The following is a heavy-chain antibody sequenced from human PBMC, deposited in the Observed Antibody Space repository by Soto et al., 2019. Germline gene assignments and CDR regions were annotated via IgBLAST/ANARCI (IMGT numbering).Heavy chain of an antibody. CDR1: GGSFSGYH. D-gene: IGHD2-2*01. V-gene: IGHV4-34*01. Sequence: QVQLQQWGAGLLKPSETLSLTCAVYGGSFSGYHWSWIRQPPGKGLEWIGEINHSGSTNYNPSLKSRVTISVDTSKNQFSLKLSSVTAADTAVYYCARGCSSTSCYRWFDPWGQGTLVTVSS. J-gene: IGHJ5*02. CDR3: ARGCSSTSCYRWFDP. CDR2: INHSGST.